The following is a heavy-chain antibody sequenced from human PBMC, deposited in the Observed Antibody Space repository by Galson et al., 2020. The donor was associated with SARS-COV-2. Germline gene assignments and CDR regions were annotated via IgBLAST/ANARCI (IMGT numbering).Heavy chain of an antibody. CDR3: ARHGRGELLFPFDY. CDR1: GGSISSSIYF. CDR2: TYDSGST. V-gene: IGHV4-39*01. J-gene: IGHJ4*02. Sequence: SETLSLTCTVSGGSISSSIYFWGWIRQPTGKALQWIGTTYDSGSTYYDPSLKSRLTISVDTSKNQFSLKLSSVTASDTAVYYCARHGRGELLFPFDYWGQGILVTVSS. D-gene: IGHD1-26*01.